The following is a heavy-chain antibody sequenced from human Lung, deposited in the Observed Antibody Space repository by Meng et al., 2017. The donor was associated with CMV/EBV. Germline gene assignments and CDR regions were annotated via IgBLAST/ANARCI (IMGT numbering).Heavy chain of an antibody. D-gene: IGHD3-3*01. Sequence: SETLSLXCTVSGGSIRSSSYYWGWIRQPPGKGLEWIGSTYYSGSTYYNPSPKSRVTISVDTSKNQFSLKLSSVTAAGTAVYYCARDATIFGVVDPYYYGMDVWGQGXTVTVSS. CDR1: GGSIRSSSYY. J-gene: IGHJ6*02. CDR3: ARDATIFGVVDPYYYGMDV. CDR2: TYYSGST. V-gene: IGHV4-39*02.